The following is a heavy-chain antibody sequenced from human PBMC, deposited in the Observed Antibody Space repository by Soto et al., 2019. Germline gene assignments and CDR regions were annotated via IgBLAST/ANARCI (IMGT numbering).Heavy chain of an antibody. CDR2: IIPILGIA. CDR3: ARVPEYCSSTSCYPGPFDY. CDR1: GGTFSSYT. V-gene: IGHV1-69*02. Sequence: ASVKVSCKASGGTFSSYTISWVRQAPGQGLEWMGRIIPILGIANYAQKFQGRVTITADKSTSTAYMELSSLRSEDTAVYYCARVPEYCSSTSCYPGPFDYWGQGTLVTVSS. J-gene: IGHJ4*02. D-gene: IGHD2-2*01.